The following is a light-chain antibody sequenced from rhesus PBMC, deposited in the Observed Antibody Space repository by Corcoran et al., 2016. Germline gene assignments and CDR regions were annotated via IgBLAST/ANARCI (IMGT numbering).Light chain of an antibody. V-gene: IGKV1-22*01. CDR3: QQYNSSPRT. CDR2: EAS. J-gene: IGKJ4*01. Sequence: DIQMTQSPSSLSASVGDTVTITCRASQSINSWLAWYQQSQGKAPKHLIYEASTLESGVSSRFSGGGEGTDFPLTISSRQSEDFATDCCQQYNSSPRTFGGGTKV. CDR1: QSINSW.